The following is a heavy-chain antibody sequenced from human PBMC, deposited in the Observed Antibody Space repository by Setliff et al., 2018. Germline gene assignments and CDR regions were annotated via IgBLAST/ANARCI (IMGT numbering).Heavy chain of an antibody. CDR3: ATLLAGSSGFYDTDF. CDR1: GDSISGYY. D-gene: IGHD3-22*01. CDR2: IYNSGTT. J-gene: IGHJ4*02. V-gene: IGHV4-4*08. Sequence: PSETLSLTCTVSGDSISGYYWSWIRQPPGKGLEWIGYIYNSGTTSYNPSLRSRVSMSVDTSNNQISLTLASMTAADTAVYFCATLLAGSSGFYDTDFWGQGAQVTVSS.